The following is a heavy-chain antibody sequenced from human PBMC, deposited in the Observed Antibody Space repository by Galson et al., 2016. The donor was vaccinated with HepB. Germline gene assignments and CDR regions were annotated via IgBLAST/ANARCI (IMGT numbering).Heavy chain of an antibody. V-gene: IGHV1-46*01. J-gene: IGHJ5*02. CDR2: VNPSGGSA. Sequence: SVKVSCKASGYTFTTYFIHWVRQAPGQGLEWMGKVNPSGGSANYAQTVYGRVTLTRDTSTNTVYMDLSSLTSEDTAVYFCVRGLGGPGRAPTWGQGTLVTVSA. CDR3: VRGLGGPGRAPT. CDR1: GYTFTTYF.